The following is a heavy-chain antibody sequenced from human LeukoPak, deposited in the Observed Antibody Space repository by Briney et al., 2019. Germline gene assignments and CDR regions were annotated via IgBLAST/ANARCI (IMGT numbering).Heavy chain of an antibody. Sequence: SETQSLTCAVYGGSFSGYYWSWIRQPPGKGLEWIGEINHSGSTNYNPSLKSRVTISVDTSKNQFSLKLSSVTAADTAVYYCARDGSGGYYYFDYWGQGTLVTVSS. D-gene: IGHD6-19*01. CDR1: GGSFSGYY. J-gene: IGHJ4*02. CDR2: INHSGST. CDR3: ARDGSGGYYYFDY. V-gene: IGHV4-34*01.